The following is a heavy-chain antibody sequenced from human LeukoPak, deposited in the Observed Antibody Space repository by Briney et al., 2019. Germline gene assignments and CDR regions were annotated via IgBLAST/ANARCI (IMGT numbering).Heavy chain of an antibody. CDR3: ARGDCGGDCHQIDY. J-gene: IGHJ4*02. D-gene: IGHD2-21*02. CDR2: ISAYNGNT. V-gene: IGHV1-18*01. CDR1: GFTFTSYG. Sequence: GASVTVSCKASGFTFTSYGISWVRQAPGQGLEWMGWISAYNGNTNYAQKLQGRVTMTTDTSTSTAYMELRSLRSDDTAVYYCARGDCGGDCHQIDYWGQGTLVTVSS.